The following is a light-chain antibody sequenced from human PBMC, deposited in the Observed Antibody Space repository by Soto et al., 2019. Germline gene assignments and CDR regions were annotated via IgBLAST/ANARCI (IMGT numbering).Light chain of an antibody. J-gene: IGKJ1*01. CDR3: QQRSNWLGT. CDR1: QSVSSY. V-gene: IGKV3-11*01. Sequence: EIVLTQSPATLSLSPGERATLSCRASQSVSSYLAWYQQKPGQALRLLIYDASNRATGIPARFSGSGSGTDFTLTISSLEPEDFAVYYCQQRSNWLGTFGQGTKVEIK. CDR2: DAS.